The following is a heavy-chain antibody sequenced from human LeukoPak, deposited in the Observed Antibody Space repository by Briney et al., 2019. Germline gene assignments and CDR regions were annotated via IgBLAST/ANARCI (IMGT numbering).Heavy chain of an antibody. V-gene: IGHV3-21*01. CDR1: GFTFDNVS. CDR3: ARDLSVTGTYWLHL. Sequence: PGGSLRLSCAASGFTFDNVSMNCVRQAPGKGLEWVSSISSSSTYIYYADSVKGRFTISRDNAKNSLSLQMNSLRAEDTAVYYCARDLSVTGTYWLHLWGQGTLVTVSS. CDR2: ISSSSTYI. J-gene: IGHJ5*02. D-gene: IGHD6-19*01.